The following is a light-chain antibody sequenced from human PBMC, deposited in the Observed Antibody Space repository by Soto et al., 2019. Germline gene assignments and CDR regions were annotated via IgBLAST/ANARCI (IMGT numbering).Light chain of an antibody. Sequence: QSALTQPPSASGSPGQSVTISCTGTSSDVGGYNYVSWYQQHPGKAPKLMTYEVSKRPSGVPDRFSGSKSGNTASLTVSGLQAEDEADYYCSSYAGNNVVFGGGTKLTVL. V-gene: IGLV2-8*01. J-gene: IGLJ2*01. CDR2: EVS. CDR1: SSDVGGYNY. CDR3: SSYAGNNVV.